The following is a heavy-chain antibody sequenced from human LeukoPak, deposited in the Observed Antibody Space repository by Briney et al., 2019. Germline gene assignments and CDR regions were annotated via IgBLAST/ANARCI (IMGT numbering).Heavy chain of an antibody. CDR3: AGPKTPHY. D-gene: IGHD4-23*01. J-gene: IGHJ4*02. CDR2: ISGSGGST. Sequence: GGSLRLSCAASGFTFSSYAMSWVRQAPGKGLEWVSAISGSGGSTYYADSVKGRFTISRDNARNSLYLQMNSLRAEDTAVYYCAGPKTPHYWGQGTLVTVSS. V-gene: IGHV3-23*01. CDR1: GFTFSSYA.